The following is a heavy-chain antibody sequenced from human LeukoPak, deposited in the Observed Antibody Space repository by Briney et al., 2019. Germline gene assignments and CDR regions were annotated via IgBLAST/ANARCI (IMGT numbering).Heavy chain of an antibody. CDR1: GFTFSSYE. J-gene: IGHJ6*03. Sequence: PGGSLRLSCAASGFTFSSYEMNWVRQAPGKGLEWVSYISSSGNTIYYADSVKGRFTISRDNAKNSLYLQMNSLRAEDTAVYYCARDHLYYAILTGSPFPETSMDVWGKGTTVTISS. D-gene: IGHD3-9*01. CDR3: ARDHLYYAILTGSPFPETSMDV. V-gene: IGHV3-48*03. CDR2: ISSSGNTI.